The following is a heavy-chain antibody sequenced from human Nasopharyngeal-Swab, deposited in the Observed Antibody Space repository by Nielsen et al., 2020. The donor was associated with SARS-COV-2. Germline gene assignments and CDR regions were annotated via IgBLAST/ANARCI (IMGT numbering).Heavy chain of an antibody. Sequence: SETLSLTCAVSGGSISSSNWWRWVRQPPGKGLEWIGEIYHSGSTNYNPSLKSRVTISVDKYKNQFSLKLSSVTAADTAVYYCARGGYYGSGSYQNWGQGTLVTVSS. J-gene: IGHJ4*02. V-gene: IGHV4-4*02. D-gene: IGHD3-10*01. CDR1: GGSISSSNW. CDR2: IYHSGST. CDR3: ARGGYYGSGSYQN.